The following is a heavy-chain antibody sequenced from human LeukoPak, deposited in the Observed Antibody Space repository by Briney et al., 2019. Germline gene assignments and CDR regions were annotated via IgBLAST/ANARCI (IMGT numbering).Heavy chain of an antibody. J-gene: IGHJ4*02. CDR2: IYPSGST. Sequence: SETLSLTCTVSGGSTNTYCWSWIRQPAEKGLEWIGRIYPSGSTYYNPSLKSRVTISIDKSKKQFSLRLTSVTAADTAVYYCARDRSGYSEYYFDYWGQGSLVTVSS. V-gene: IGHV4-4*07. CDR3: ARDRSGYSEYYFDY. D-gene: IGHD5-12*01. CDR1: GGSTNTYC.